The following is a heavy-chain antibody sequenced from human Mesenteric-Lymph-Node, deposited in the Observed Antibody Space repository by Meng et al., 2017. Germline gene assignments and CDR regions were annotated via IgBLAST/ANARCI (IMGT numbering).Heavy chain of an antibody. J-gene: IGHJ4*02. D-gene: IGHD6-13*01. CDR3: AKDESWYSSSWDIDY. CDR2: MDYRGST. Sequence: QLQLQESGPGLVKPSQTLSLTCTVSGDSISSGEYFWSWIRQPPGKGLEWIGYMDYRGSTFYNPSLKSRVTISVDTSKNQFSLKLSSVTAADTAVYYCAKDESWYSSSWDIDYWGQGTLVTVSS. CDR1: GDSISSGEYF. V-gene: IGHV4-30-4*01.